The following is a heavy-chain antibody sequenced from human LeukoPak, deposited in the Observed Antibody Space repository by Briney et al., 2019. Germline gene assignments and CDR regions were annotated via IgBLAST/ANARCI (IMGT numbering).Heavy chain of an antibody. V-gene: IGHV3-23*01. CDR3: AKEGTLYYSDRIPY. CDR2: ISASGVST. J-gene: IGHJ4*02. CDR1: GFTFSGYA. Sequence: GGSLRLSCAASGFTFSGYAMSWARQAPGKGLEWVSSISASGVSTYYADSVKGRFTISRDNSKNTLYLQMNSLRAEDTAIYYCAKEGTLYYSDRIPYWGQGTLVTVSS. D-gene: IGHD3-22*01.